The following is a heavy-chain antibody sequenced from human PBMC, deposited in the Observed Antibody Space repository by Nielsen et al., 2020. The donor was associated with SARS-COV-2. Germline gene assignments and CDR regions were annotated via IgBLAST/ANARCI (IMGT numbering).Heavy chain of an antibody. Sequence: ASVKVSCKASGYNSTNYHIHWVRQAPGQRLEWMGWIQVGSGNTKYSPKFQGRVTFTTDTCAATAFMELTSLKSEDTAVYFCVIVTAALAFDPWGQGSLVTVSS. CDR2: IQVGSGNT. CDR1: GYNSTNYH. D-gene: IGHD3-16*02. V-gene: IGHV1-3*01. J-gene: IGHJ5*02. CDR3: VIVTAALAFDP.